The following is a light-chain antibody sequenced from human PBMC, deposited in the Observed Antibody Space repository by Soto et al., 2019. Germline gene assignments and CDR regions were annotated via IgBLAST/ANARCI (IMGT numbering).Light chain of an antibody. V-gene: IGKV2-28*01. CDR2: LGS. CDR1: QSLLHDDGLNY. Sequence: DIVMTQSPLSLPVTPGEPASISCRSSQSLLHDDGLNYLDWYLQKPGQSPQLLIYLGSNRASGVPDRFSGSGSGTECTLRISRVEAEDVGLYYCMQAIKSRTFGQGTKVEI. CDR3: MQAIKSRT. J-gene: IGKJ1*01.